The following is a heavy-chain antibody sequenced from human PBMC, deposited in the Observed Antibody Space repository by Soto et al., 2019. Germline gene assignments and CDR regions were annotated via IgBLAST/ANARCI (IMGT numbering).Heavy chain of an antibody. CDR3: ARVKYSSSFSHYYYGMDV. V-gene: IGHV4-30-4*01. D-gene: IGHD6-6*01. Sequence: PSETLSLTCTVSGGSISSGDYYWSWIRQPPGKGLEWIGYIYYSGSTYYNPSLKSRVTISVDTFKNQFSLKLSSVTAADTAVYYCARVKYSSSFSHYYYGMDVWGQGTTVTVSS. J-gene: IGHJ6*02. CDR1: GGSISSGDYY. CDR2: IYYSGST.